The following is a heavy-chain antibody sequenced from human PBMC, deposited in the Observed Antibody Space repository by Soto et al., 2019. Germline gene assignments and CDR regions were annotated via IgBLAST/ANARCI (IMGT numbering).Heavy chain of an antibody. V-gene: IGHV3-30*18. CDR3: AKVPLYSTGAWYYYYGMDV. CDR2: ISYDGSNK. CDR1: GFTFSSYG. D-gene: IGHD1-26*01. J-gene: IGHJ6*02. Sequence: GGSLRLSCAASGFTFSSYGMHWVRQAPGKGLEWVAVISYDGSNKYYADSVKGRFTISRDNSKNTLYLQMNSLRAEDTAVYYCAKVPLYSTGAWYYYYGMDVWGQGTTVTVSS.